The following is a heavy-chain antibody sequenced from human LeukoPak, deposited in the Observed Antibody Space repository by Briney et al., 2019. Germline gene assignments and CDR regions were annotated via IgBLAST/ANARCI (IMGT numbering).Heavy chain of an antibody. V-gene: IGHV4-34*01. J-gene: IGHJ6*03. CDR2: INHSGST. CDR3: ARWDHMDV. D-gene: IGHD1-26*01. CDR1: GGSFSGYY. Sequence: PSETLSLTCAVYGGSFSGYYWSWIRQPPGKGLEWIGEINHSGSTNYNPSLKSRVTISVDTSKNQFSLKLSSVTAADTAVYYCARWDHMDVWGKGTTVTVSS.